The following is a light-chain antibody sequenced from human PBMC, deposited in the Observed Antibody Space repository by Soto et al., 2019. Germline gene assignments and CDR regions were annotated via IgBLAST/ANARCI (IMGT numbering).Light chain of an antibody. CDR3: CSYTSSSTGV. V-gene: IGLV2-23*02. CDR1: SSDVGSYNL. J-gene: IGLJ3*02. CDR2: EVN. Sequence: QSALTQPASVSGSPGQSITISCTGTSSDVGSYNLVSWYQQHPGKAPKLMIYEVNKRPSGVSNRFSGSKSGNTASLTISGLQAEDEADYYCCSYTSSSTGVFGGGTKLTVL.